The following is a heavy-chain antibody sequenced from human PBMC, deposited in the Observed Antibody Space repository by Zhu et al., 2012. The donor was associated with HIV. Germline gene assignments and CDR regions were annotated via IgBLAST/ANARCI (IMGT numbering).Heavy chain of an antibody. CDR2: INKSGLT. CDR1: GYSISTGYY. J-gene: IGHJ4*02. CDR3: ATMGWFGHLFDY. D-gene: IGHD3-10*01. Sequence: QVQLQESGPGLVKPSETLSVTCGVSGYSISTGYYWGWIRQPPGKGLEWIGSINKSGLTYYNPSLRSRVTISVDTSKNQFPLKLTSVTAADTAVYYCATMGWFGHLFDYWGQGIRVNVSS. V-gene: IGHV4-38-2*01.